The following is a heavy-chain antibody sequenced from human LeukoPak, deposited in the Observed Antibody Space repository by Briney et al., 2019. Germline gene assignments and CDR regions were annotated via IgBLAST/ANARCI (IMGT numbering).Heavy chain of an antibody. D-gene: IGHD3-16*01. J-gene: IGHJ4*02. Sequence: GGSLRLSCAASGFTFSDYAMSWVRQAPEKGLEWVSAISGSGDATKYADSVKGRFTISRDKSKNTLYLQMNSLRAEDTAVYYCARGTRLGGGYYFDYWGQGTLVTVSS. CDR2: ISGSGDAT. CDR3: ARGTRLGGGYYFDY. CDR1: GFTFSDYA. V-gene: IGHV3-23*01.